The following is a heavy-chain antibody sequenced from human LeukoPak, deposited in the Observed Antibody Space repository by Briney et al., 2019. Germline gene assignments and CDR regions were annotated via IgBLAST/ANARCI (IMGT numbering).Heavy chain of an antibody. CDR2: ISGHSSTI. CDR1: GFTFSSYS. Sequence: GGSLRLSCAASGFTFSSYSMNWVRQAPGKGLEWISYISGHSSTIYFADSVKGRFTISRDDARNSLYLQMNSLRAEDTAVYYCARDFNYGGNFDYWGQGTLVTVSS. CDR3: ARDFNYGGNFDY. V-gene: IGHV3-48*01. D-gene: IGHD4-23*01. J-gene: IGHJ4*02.